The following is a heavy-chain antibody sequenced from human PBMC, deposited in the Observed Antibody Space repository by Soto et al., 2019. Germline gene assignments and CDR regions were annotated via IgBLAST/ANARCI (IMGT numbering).Heavy chain of an antibody. CDR3: ARGIFGTGTANDY. Sequence: EVQLVESGGGLVQLGGSLRLSCAASGFTLSGSWMHWVRQAPGKELVWVSRINGDGSGTSYAEFVKGRFTISRDDAKNTLFLQMNGLRAEDTAVYYCARGIFGTGTANDYWGQGTLVTVSS. D-gene: IGHD3-3*01. CDR1: GFTLSGSW. V-gene: IGHV3-74*01. CDR2: INGDGSGT. J-gene: IGHJ4*02.